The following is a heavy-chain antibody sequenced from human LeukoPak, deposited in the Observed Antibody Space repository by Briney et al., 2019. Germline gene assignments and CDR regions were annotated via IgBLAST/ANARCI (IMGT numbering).Heavy chain of an antibody. J-gene: IGHJ4*02. CDR2: IIPIFGTA. CDR1: GGTFSSYA. D-gene: IGHD4-23*01. Sequence: SVKVSCKASGGTFSSYAISWVRQAPGQGLEWMGGIIPIFGTANYAQKFQGRVTITADESTSTAYMELSSLRSEDTAVYYCATSGGNSPGDYFDYWGQGTLVTVSS. V-gene: IGHV1-69*13. CDR3: ATSGGNSPGDYFDY.